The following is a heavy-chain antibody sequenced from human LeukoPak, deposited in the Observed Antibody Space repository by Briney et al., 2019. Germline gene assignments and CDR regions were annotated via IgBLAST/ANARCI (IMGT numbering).Heavy chain of an antibody. CDR1: GFTFDDYA. J-gene: IGHJ4*02. CDR2: ISWNSGSI. V-gene: IGHV3-9*01. D-gene: IGHD1-14*01. Sequence: GGSLRLSCAASGFTFDDYAMHWVRQAPGKGLEWVSGISWNSGSIGYADSVKGRFTISRDNAKNSLYLQMNSLRAEDTALYYCAKDLRGTGYWGQGTLVTVSS. CDR3: AKDLRGTGY.